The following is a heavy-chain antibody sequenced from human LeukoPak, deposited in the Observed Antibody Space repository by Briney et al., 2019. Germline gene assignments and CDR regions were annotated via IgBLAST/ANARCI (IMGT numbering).Heavy chain of an antibody. CDR2: IIPILGIA. Sequence: SVKVSRTASVGTFSSYAICWGRQTPRQGREWVWRIIPILGIANYAQKFQGRVTITADKSTSTAYMELSSLRSEDTAVYYCARDGDYYGSGNFDYWGQGTLVTVSS. J-gene: IGHJ4*02. CDR1: VGTFSSYA. CDR3: ARDGDYYGSGNFDY. V-gene: IGHV1-69*04. D-gene: IGHD3-10*01.